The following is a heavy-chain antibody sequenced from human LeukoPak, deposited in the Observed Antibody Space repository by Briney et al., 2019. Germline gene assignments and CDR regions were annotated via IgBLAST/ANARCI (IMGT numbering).Heavy chain of an antibody. D-gene: IGHD3-22*01. V-gene: IGHV3-23*01. J-gene: IGHJ4*02. CDR1: GFTFSSYA. CDR2: ISASGGST. Sequence: GGSLRLSCAASGFTFSSYAMSWVRQAPGKGLEWVSTISASGGSTYYADSVKGRFTISRDNSKNTLYLQKNSLRAEDTAVYYCVKGNYYDNNGYFYPYFDYWGQGTLVTVSS. CDR3: VKGNYYDNNGYFYPYFDY.